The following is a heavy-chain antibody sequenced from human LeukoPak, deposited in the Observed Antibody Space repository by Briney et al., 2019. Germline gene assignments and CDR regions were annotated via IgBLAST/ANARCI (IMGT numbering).Heavy chain of an antibody. D-gene: IGHD3-3*01. CDR1: GGSISSYY. CDR2: IYYSGST. V-gene: IGHV4-59*12. CDR3: ARDPGSYDFWSGYSQYYYMDV. Sequence: SETLSLTCTVSGGSISSYYWSWIRHPPGKGLEWIGYIYYSGSTNYNPSLKSRVTISVDTSKNQFSLKLSSVTAADTAVYYCARDPGSYDFWSGYSQYYYMDVWGKGTTVTASS. J-gene: IGHJ6*03.